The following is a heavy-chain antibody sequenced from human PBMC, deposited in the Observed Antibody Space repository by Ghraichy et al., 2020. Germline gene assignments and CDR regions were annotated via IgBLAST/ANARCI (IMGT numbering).Heavy chain of an antibody. CDR1: GGSISSGGYS. CDR2: IYHSGST. Sequence: SETLSLTCAVSGGSISSGGYSWSWIRQPPGKGLEWIGYIYHSGSTYYNPSLKSRVTISVDRSKNQFSLKLSSVTAADTAVYYCASRGYSYGHDYWGQGTLVTVSS. CDR3: ASRGYSYGHDY. D-gene: IGHD5-18*01. V-gene: IGHV4-30-2*01. J-gene: IGHJ4*02.